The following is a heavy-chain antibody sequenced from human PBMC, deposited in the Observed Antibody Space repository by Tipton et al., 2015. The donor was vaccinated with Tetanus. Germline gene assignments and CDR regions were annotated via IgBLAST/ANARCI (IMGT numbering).Heavy chain of an antibody. CDR1: GFTFSSYP. CDR3: AKASRVTDTKGGLDF. V-gene: IGHV3-23*01. D-gene: IGHD2-21*02. CDR2: ISGTGYST. J-gene: IGHJ4*02. Sequence: GSLRLSCAASGFTFSSYPMSWVRQAPGKGLEWVSTISGTGYSTYYVDSAKGRFTISRDNSKNTLYLQMNSLRADDTAIYYCAKASRVTDTKGGLDFWGQGALVPVSS.